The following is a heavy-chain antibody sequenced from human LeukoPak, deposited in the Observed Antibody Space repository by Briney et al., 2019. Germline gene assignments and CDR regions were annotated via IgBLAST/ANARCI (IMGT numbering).Heavy chain of an antibody. CDR2: INPNSGGT. Sequence: ASVTVSCTASGYTFTGYYMHWVRQAPGQGLEWMGWINPNSGGTNYAQKFQGRVTMTRDTSISTAYMELSRLRSDDTAVYYCAREVYDYVWGSYRSHGFDYWGQGTLVTVSS. D-gene: IGHD3-16*02. J-gene: IGHJ4*02. CDR3: AREVYDYVWGSYRSHGFDY. V-gene: IGHV1-2*02. CDR1: GYTFTGYY.